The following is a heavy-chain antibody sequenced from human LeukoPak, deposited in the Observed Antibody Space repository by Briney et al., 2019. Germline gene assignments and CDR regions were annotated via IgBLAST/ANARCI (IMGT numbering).Heavy chain of an antibody. CDR3: ARPYNSGWYGDFDF. CDR2: ISYDASQK. J-gene: IGHJ4*02. V-gene: IGHV3-30*04. D-gene: IGHD6-19*01. Sequence: SGGSLRLSCAASGFAFGHYTMHWVRQAPGKGLEWVAVISYDASQKYYAGSVKGRFTISRDNSRNTLFLQMNSLRPEDTALYSCARPYNSGWYGDFDFWGQGTLVAVSS. CDR1: GFAFGHYT.